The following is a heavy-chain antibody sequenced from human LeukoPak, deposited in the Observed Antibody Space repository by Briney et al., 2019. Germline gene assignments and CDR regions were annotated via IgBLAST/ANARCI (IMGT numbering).Heavy chain of an antibody. J-gene: IGHJ4*02. CDR2: ISGSGGST. Sequence: GGSLRLSCAASGFTFSSYAMSWVRQAPGKGVEWVSAISGSGGSTYYADSVKGRFTISRDNSKNPLYLQMNSLRAEDTAVYYCAKFLPTHIVVANYYFDYWGQGTLVTVSS. CDR3: AKFLPTHIVVANYYFDY. CDR1: GFTFSSYA. D-gene: IGHD2-21*01. V-gene: IGHV3-23*01.